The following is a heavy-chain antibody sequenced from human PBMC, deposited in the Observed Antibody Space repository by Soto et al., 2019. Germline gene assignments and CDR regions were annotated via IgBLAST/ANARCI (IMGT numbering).Heavy chain of an antibody. CDR1: GFSLSNARMG. Sequence: SGPTLVNPTETLTLTCTVSGFSLSNARMGVSWIRQPPGKALEWLAHIFSNDEKSYSTSLKSRLTISKDTSKSQVVLTMTNMDPVDTATYYCARQTYYDYVWGSYRQVAFDIWGQGTMVTVS. CDR3: ARQTYYDYVWGSYRQVAFDI. J-gene: IGHJ3*02. V-gene: IGHV2-26*01. CDR2: IFSNDEK. D-gene: IGHD3-16*02.